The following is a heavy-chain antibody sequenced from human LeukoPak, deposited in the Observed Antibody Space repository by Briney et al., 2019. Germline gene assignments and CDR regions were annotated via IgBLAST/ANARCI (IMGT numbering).Heavy chain of an antibody. J-gene: IGHJ6*03. CDR2: IYTSGST. V-gene: IGHV4-4*09. Sequence: SETLSLTCTVSGGSISSYYWSWIRQPPGKGLEWIGYIYTSGSTNYNPSLKSRVTISVDTSKNQFSLKLSSVTAADTAVYYCASLVVPAARYYYYYYMDVWGKGTTVTVSS. D-gene: IGHD2-2*01. CDR3: ASLVVPAARYYYYYYMDV. CDR1: GGSISSYY.